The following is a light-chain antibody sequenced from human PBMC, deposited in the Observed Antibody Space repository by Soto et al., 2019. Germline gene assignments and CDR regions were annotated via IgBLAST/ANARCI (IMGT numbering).Light chain of an antibody. CDR3: QKYDRAPFT. V-gene: IGKV1-27*01. Sequence: DIQMTQSPSSLSAYLGDRVTITCRASQGISNYLAWYQQKPGRLPKLLLFGASTLQSGVPARFRGSGSGTLFTLTISGLLPEDVATYYCQKYDRAPFTFGPGTKVDFK. J-gene: IGKJ3*01. CDR1: QGISNY. CDR2: GAS.